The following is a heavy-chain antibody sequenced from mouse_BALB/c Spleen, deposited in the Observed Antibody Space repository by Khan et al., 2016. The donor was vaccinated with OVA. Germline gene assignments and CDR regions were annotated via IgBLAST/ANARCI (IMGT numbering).Heavy chain of an antibody. CDR3: ARNSYMYDFTY. J-gene: IGHJ3*01. Sequence: VQLQQPGPGLVRPSQTLSITCTVSGFSLTTYGVHWVRQSPGKGLEWLGVIRSAGKTDYNAAFISRLSITKDNSKSLVFFKMNSLQADDTAMYYCARNSYMYDFTYWGQGTLVTVSA. V-gene: IGHV2-2*01. CDR1: GFSLTTYG. CDR2: IRSAGKT. D-gene: IGHD2-14*01.